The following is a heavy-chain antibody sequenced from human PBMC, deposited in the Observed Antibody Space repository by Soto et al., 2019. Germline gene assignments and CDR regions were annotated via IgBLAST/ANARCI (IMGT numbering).Heavy chain of an antibody. V-gene: IGHV5-51*01. J-gene: IGHJ4*02. D-gene: IGHD4-17*01. Sequence: ESVKISCQVSGYTFTIYWIGWVRQMPGKGLEWMGIIYPSDSDTRYSPSFQGQVTISADQSINTAYLQWDSLKASDTAIYYCARPANTVADHFDLWGQGTPVTVSS. CDR3: ARPANTVADHFDL. CDR1: GYTFTIYW. CDR2: IYPSDSDT.